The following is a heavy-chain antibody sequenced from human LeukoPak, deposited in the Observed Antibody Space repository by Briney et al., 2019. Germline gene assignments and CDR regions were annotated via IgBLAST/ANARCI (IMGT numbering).Heavy chain of an antibody. CDR2: INPSGGST. D-gene: IGHD1-26*01. J-gene: IGHJ3*02. Sequence: ASVKVSCKASGYTFTSYYMHWVRQAPGQGLEWMGIINPSGGSTSYAQKSQGRVTMTRDMSTSTVYMELSSLRSEDTAVYYCARCRGSYDAFDIWGQGTMVTVSS. CDR3: ARCRGSYDAFDI. CDR1: GYTFTSYY. V-gene: IGHV1-46*01.